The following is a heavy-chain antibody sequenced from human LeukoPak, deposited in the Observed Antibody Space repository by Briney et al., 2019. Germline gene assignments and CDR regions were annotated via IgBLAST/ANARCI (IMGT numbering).Heavy chain of an antibody. V-gene: IGHV4-59*01. CDR1: GGSISSYY. CDR2: IYYGGST. J-gene: IGHJ6*03. CDR3: AGAPSMVRGVVSYYYYYMDV. Sequence: SETLSLTCTVSGGSISSYYWSWIRQPPGKGLEWIGYIYYGGSTNYNPSLKSRVTISVDTSKNQFSLKLSSVTAADTAVYYCAGAPSMVRGVVSYYYYYMDVWGKGTTVTVSS. D-gene: IGHD3-10*01.